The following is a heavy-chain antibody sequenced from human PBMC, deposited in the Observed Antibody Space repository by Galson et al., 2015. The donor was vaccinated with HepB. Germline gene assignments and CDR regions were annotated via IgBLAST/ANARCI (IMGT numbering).Heavy chain of an antibody. V-gene: IGHV1-8*01. Sequence: SVKVSCKASGYTFTSYDINWVRQATGQGLEWMGWMNPNSGNTGYAQKFQGRVTITRNTSISTAYMELSSLRSEDTAVYYCARLGGYCSSTSCYTDQNWFDPWGQGTLVTVSS. CDR1: GYTFTSYD. D-gene: IGHD2-2*02. CDR2: MNPNSGNT. J-gene: IGHJ5*02. CDR3: ARLGGYCSSTSCYTDQNWFDP.